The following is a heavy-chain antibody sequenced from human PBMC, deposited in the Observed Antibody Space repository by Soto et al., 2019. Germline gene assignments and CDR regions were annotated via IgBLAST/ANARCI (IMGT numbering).Heavy chain of an antibody. D-gene: IGHD3-3*01. CDR1: GGSISSGGYY. Sequence: SETLCLTCTVSGGSISSGGYYWSWIRQHPGKGPEWIGYIYYSGSTYYNPSLKSRVTISVDTSKNQLSLKLSSVTAADTAVYYCARWESRSGYYRDPSRDLHTAHWFDPWGQGTLLTVSS. CDR2: IYYSGST. CDR3: ARWESRSGYYRDPSRDLHTAHWFDP. V-gene: IGHV4-31*03. J-gene: IGHJ5*02.